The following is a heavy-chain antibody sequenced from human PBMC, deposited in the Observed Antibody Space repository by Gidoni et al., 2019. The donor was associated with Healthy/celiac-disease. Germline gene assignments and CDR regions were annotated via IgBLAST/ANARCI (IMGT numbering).Heavy chain of an antibody. D-gene: IGHD2-15*01. V-gene: IGHV1-69*09. CDR3: ARAMVVAATPPFDY. J-gene: IGHJ4*02. Sequence: QVQLVQSGAEVKKPGSSVKVSCKASGGTFSSYAISWVRQAPGQGLEWMGRIIPILGIANYAQKFQGRVTITADKSTSTAYMELSSLRSEDTAVYYCARAMVVAATPPFDYWGQGTLVTVSS. CDR2: IIPILGIA. CDR1: GGTFSSYA.